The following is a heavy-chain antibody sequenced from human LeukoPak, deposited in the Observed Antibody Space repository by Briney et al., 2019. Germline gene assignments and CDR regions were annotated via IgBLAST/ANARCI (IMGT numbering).Heavy chain of an antibody. D-gene: IGHD3-22*01. CDR1: GGSISSGGYC. Sequence: SETLSLTCTVSGGSISSGGYCWSWIRQHPGKGLEWIGYIYYSGSTYYNPSLKSRVTISVDTSKNQFSLKLSSVTAADTAVYYCARDGVGYDSSGYPDYWGQGTLVTVSS. V-gene: IGHV4-31*03. CDR3: ARDGVGYDSSGYPDY. J-gene: IGHJ4*02. CDR2: IYYSGST.